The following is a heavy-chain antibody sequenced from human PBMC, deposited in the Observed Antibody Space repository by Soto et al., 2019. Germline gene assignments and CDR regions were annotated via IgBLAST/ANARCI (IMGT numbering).Heavy chain of an antibody. CDR3: EGGKDYGDFPA. Sequence: EVQLVESGGGLVQPGGSLRVSCEASGFIFVSYWMHWVRQVPGKGLVWISRINGDGSSTSYAESVKGRITISRDNAKNTLYLQMNGLKAEDTAVYYCEGGKDYGDFPAWGQGTLVTVSS. CDR1: GFIFVSYW. D-gene: IGHD4-17*01. J-gene: IGHJ5*02. CDR2: INGDGSST. V-gene: IGHV3-74*01.